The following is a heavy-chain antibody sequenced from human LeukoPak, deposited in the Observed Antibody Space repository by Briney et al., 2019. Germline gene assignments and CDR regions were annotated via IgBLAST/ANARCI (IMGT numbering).Heavy chain of an antibody. Sequence: SLRLSCVASGFTFDDYAMHWVRQAPGKGLEWVSGISWNSGGMGYADSVKGRFTISRDNAKNSLYLQMDSLRPEDTALYYCAKGKKSYYYHGMDVWGQGTTVTVSS. CDR2: ISWNSGGM. V-gene: IGHV3-9*01. CDR1: GFTFDDYA. J-gene: IGHJ6*02. CDR3: AKGKKSYYYHGMDV.